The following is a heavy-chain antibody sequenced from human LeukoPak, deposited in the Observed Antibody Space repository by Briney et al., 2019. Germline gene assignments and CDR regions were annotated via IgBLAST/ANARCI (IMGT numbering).Heavy chain of an antibody. V-gene: IGHV5-51*01. CDR2: IYPGDSDT. D-gene: IGHD3-10*01. Sequence: RTGASLQISCKGSGYIFTNYWIAWVRQLPGKGLEWMGIIYPGDSDTRYSPSFQGQVTFSADKSINTASLQWSSLKASDTAMYYCARVSFGEDAFDIWGQGTMVTVSS. J-gene: IGHJ3*02. CDR1: GYIFTNYW. CDR3: ARVSFGEDAFDI.